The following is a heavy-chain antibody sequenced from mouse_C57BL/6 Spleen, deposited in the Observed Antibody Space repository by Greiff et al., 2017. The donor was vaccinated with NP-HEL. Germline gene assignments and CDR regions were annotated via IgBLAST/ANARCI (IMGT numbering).Heavy chain of an antibody. V-gene: IGHV1-80*01. CDR3: ARYSKYEAMDY. J-gene: IGHJ4*01. CDR1: GYAFSSYW. CDR2: IYPGDGDT. D-gene: IGHD2-5*01. Sequence: QVQLKQSGAELVKPGASVKISCKASGYAFSSYWMNWVKQRPGKGLEWIGQIYPGDGDTNYNGKFKGKATLTADKSSSTAYMQLSSLTSEDSAVYFCARYSKYEAMDYWGQGTSVTVSS.